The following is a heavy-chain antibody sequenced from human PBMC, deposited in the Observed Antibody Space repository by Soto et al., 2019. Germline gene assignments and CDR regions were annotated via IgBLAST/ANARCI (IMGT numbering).Heavy chain of an antibody. CDR2: IDWEGDR. D-gene: IGHD3-10*01. CDR3: ARGSGTYPNYFDS. J-gene: IGHJ4*02. Sequence: SGPTLVNPTQTLTLTCTLSGFSLSTSGVSVNWIRQPPGKALEWLALIDWEGDRYYSTSLKTRLTISRDTSKNQVVLRVTDMDPMDTATYFCARGSGTYPNYFDSWGQGTLVTVSS. CDR1: GFSLSTSGVS. V-gene: IGHV2-70*13.